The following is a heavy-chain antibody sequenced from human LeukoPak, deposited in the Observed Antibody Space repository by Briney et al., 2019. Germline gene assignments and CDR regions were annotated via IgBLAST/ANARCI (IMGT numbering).Heavy chain of an antibody. CDR1: GGSISSSSYY. CDR3: ARISSVWVKDYRYYMDV. J-gene: IGHJ6*03. CDR2: LYYTGTT. D-gene: IGHD6-6*01. Sequence: PSETLSLTCTVAGGSISSSSYYWGWIRQPPGKGLEWIGSLYYTGTTYYNPSLKSRLTISVDTSKNQFSLKLTSVTAADRAVYFCARISSVWVKDYRYYMDVWGKGTTVTVSS. V-gene: IGHV4-39*07.